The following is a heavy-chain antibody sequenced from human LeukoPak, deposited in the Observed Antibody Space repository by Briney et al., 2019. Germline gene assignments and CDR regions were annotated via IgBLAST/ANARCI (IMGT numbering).Heavy chain of an antibody. CDR3: ARGPYSSSWSGHFDY. V-gene: IGHV4-59*01. CDR2: MYYSGST. Sequence: SETLSLTCTVSGGSISSNYWNWIRQPPGKGLEWIGYMYYSGSTNYNPSLKSRVTISVDTSKNQFSLKLSSVTAADTAVYYCARGPYSSSWSGHFDYWGQGTLVTVSS. D-gene: IGHD6-13*01. J-gene: IGHJ4*02. CDR1: GGSISSNY.